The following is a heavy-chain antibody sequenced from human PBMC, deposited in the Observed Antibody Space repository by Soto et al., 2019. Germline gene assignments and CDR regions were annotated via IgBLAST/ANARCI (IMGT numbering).Heavy chain of an antibody. J-gene: IGHJ4*02. CDR2: IIPIFGTA. V-gene: IGHV1-69*13. D-gene: IGHD3-10*01. Sequence: GASVKVSCKASGGTFSSYAISWVRQAPGQGLEWMGGIIPIFGTANYAQKFQGRVTITADESTSTAYMELSSLRSEDTAVYYCARGSGSGSYSPDDYWGQGTLVTVSS. CDR3: ARGSGSGSYSPDDY. CDR1: GGTFSSYA.